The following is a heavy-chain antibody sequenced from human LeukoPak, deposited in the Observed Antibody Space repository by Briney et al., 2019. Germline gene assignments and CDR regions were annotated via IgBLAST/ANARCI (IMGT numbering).Heavy chain of an antibody. V-gene: IGHV3-23*01. CDR2: ISGGGGST. J-gene: IGHJ4*02. Sequence: GGSLRLSCAASGFSFSSYGMTWVRQAPGKGLEWVSSISGGGGSTNSADSVKGRFTISRDNSKNTLYLQMNSLRAEDTAVYYCAKSSYCDSSGYYRECYFDHWGQGTLVTVSS. CDR3: AKSSYCDSSGYYRECYFDH. D-gene: IGHD3-22*01. CDR1: GFSFSSYG.